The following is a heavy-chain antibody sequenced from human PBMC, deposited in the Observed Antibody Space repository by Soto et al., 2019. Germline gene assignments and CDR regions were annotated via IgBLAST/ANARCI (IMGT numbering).Heavy chain of an antibody. J-gene: IGHJ4*02. V-gene: IGHV3-23*01. CDR1: GFIFRNQA. CDR2: ISGSGDEI. Sequence: EVQLLESGGGLVQPGGSMRLSCAASGFIFRNQAMCWVRQGRGKGLEFVSCISGSGDEIFFLDSVKGRFAISRDNSENTRFLPMSSLRAEDTAVYYCARRGTYQWGHFDYWGQGVEVTVSS. D-gene: IGHD2-8*01. CDR3: ARRGTYQWGHFDY.